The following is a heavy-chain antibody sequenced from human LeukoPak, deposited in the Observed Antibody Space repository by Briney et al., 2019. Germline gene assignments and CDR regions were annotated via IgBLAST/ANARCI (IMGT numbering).Heavy chain of an antibody. D-gene: IGHD3-22*01. J-gene: IGHJ6*02. Sequence: GGSLRLSCAASGFTFSDYYMSWIRQAPGKGLEWVSYISSSGSTIYYADSVKGRFTISRDNAKNSLYLQMNSLRAEDTALYYCAKDSKGSYYYDSSGYYSHYYYGMDVWGQGTTVTVSS. V-gene: IGHV3-11*01. CDR3: AKDSKGSYYYDSSGYYSHYYYGMDV. CDR2: ISSSGSTI. CDR1: GFTFSDYY.